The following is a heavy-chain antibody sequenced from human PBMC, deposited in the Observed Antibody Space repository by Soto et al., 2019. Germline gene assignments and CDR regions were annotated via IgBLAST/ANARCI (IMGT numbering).Heavy chain of an antibody. CDR2: INAGNGNT. CDR1: GYTFTSYA. Sequence: QVQLVQSGAEVKKPGASVKVSCKASGYTFTSYAMHWVRQAPGQRLEWMGWINAGNGNTKYSQKFQGRVTITRDTSARTAYMELSSLRSEDTAVYYCASSSGYSSSWYRFYCWGQGTLVTVSS. V-gene: IGHV1-3*01. D-gene: IGHD6-13*01. J-gene: IGHJ5*01. CDR3: ASSSGYSSSWYRFYC.